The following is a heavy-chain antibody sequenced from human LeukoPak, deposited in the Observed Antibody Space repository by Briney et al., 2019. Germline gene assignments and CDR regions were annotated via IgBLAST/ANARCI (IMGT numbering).Heavy chain of an antibody. Sequence: PSETLSLTCAASAVSIRSGAYYWAWIRQPPGKGLEWIGNIYYSGSTYYNPSVKSRVTMSVDTSKNQFSLNLRSVTAADTAVYYCASLYFDSSGHLEFDYWGQGTLVTVSS. D-gene: IGHD3-22*01. V-gene: IGHV4-39*01. J-gene: IGHJ4*02. CDR1: AVSIRSGAYY. CDR3: ASLYFDSSGHLEFDY. CDR2: IYYSGST.